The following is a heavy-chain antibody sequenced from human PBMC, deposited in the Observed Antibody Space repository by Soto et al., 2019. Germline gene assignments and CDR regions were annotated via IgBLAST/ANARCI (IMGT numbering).Heavy chain of an antibody. CDR1: GGSIRSASYY. D-gene: IGHD3-10*01. CDR2: IYYSGSS. V-gene: IGHV4-31*03. J-gene: IGHJ4*02. CDR3: ARDPSIDGSGSYDY. Sequence: SETLSLTCTVSGGSIRSASYYWSWIRQHPGKGLEWIGSIYYSGSSYYNPSLKSRITISLDTSKNRFSLNLSSVTAADTAVYYCARDPSIDGSGSYDYWGQGTLVTVSS.